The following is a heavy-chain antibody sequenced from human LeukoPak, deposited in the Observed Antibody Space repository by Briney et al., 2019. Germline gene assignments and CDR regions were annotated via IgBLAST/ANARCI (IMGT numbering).Heavy chain of an antibody. J-gene: IGHJ5*02. CDR2: ISYDGSNK. CDR1: GLTFSSYA. CDR3: ARDRGRTGIDP. D-gene: IGHD7-27*01. Sequence: GGSLRLSCAASGLTFSSYAMHWVRQAPGKGLEWVALISYDGSNKYYADSVKGRFTISRDNSKNTLYLQMNSLRTEDTAVYYCARDRGRTGIDPWGQGTLVTVSS. V-gene: IGHV3-30-3*01.